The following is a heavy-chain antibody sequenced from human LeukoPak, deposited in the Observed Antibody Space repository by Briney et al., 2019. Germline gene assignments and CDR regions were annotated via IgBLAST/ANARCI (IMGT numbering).Heavy chain of an antibody. J-gene: IGHJ4*02. CDR2: IIPIFGTA. CDR3: AKDRFVGDGRWDLDY. D-gene: IGHD1-26*01. Sequence: SVKVSCKASGGTFSSYAISWVRQAPGQGLEWMGGIIPIFGTANYAQKFQGRVTITADESTSTAYMELSSLRSEDTAVYYCAKDRFVGDGRWDLDYWGQGTLVTVSS. CDR1: GGTFSSYA. V-gene: IGHV1-69*13.